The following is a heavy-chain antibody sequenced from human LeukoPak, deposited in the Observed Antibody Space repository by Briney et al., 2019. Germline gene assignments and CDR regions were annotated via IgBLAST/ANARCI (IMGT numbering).Heavy chain of an antibody. CDR1: GGSVSSSSYY. D-gene: IGHD6-19*01. V-gene: IGHV4-39*07. J-gene: IGHJ4*02. CDR2: IYYSGST. CDR3: ATAGQWLASRPHDS. Sequence: SETLSLTCTVSGGSVSSSSYYWGWIRQPPGKGLEWIGSIYYSGSTYYNPSLKSRVTISVDTSNNQFSLKLTSVTAADTAVYYCATAGQWLASRPHDSWGQGTLVTVSS.